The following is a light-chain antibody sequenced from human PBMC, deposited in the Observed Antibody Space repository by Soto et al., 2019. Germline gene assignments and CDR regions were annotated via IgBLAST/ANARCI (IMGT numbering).Light chain of an antibody. CDR3: QTWGTGTWV. V-gene: IGLV4-69*01. J-gene: IGLJ3*02. Sequence: QPVLTQSPSASASLGASVKLTCTLSSGHSSYAIAWHQQQPEKVPRYLMKLNSDGSHSKGDGIPDRFSGSSSGAERYLTISRLQSEDEADYYCQTWGTGTWVFGGGTKLTVL. CDR1: SGHSSYA. CDR2: LNSDGSH.